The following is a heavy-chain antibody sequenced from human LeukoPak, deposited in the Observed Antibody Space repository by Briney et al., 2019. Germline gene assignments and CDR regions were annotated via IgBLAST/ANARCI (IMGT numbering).Heavy chain of an antibody. Sequence: PGGSLRLSCAASGFTFSSYAMSWVRQAPGKGLEWVSAISGSGGSTYYAGSVKGRFTVSRDNAKNSLYLQMNNLRAGDTAVYFCARPLRHCSVPRCSWGDYGLDVWGQGTTVTVSS. V-gene: IGHV3-23*01. J-gene: IGHJ6*02. CDR2: ISGSGGST. CDR1: GFTFSSYA. D-gene: IGHD2-15*01. CDR3: ARPLRHCSVPRCSWGDYGLDV.